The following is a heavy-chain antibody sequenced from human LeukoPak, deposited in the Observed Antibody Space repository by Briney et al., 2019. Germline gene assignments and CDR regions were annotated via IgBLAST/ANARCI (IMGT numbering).Heavy chain of an antibody. CDR3: ARDVDTAMVTYGMDV. CDR1: GGSISSYY. CDR2: IYTSGST. D-gene: IGHD5-18*01. V-gene: IGHV4-4*07. Sequence: SETLSLTCTVSGGSISSYYWSWIRQPAGKGLEWIGRIYTSGSTNYNPSLESRVTMSVDTSKNQFSLKLSSVTAADTAVYYCARDVDTAMVTYGMDVWGQGTTVTVSS. J-gene: IGHJ6*02.